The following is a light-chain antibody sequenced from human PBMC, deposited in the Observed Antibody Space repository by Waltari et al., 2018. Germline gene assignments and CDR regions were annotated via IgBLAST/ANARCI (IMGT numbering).Light chain of an antibody. Sequence: DIQMTQSPSSLSASIGDRVTFTCRASQSISSWLAWYQQKPGKAPKLLISKASTLESGVPSRFSGSGSGTEFTLTISSLEPEDFAVYYCQLRTGWPMTFGQGTRLEIK. J-gene: IGKJ5*01. CDR2: KAS. V-gene: IGKV1-5*03. CDR3: QLRTGWPMT. CDR1: QSISSW.